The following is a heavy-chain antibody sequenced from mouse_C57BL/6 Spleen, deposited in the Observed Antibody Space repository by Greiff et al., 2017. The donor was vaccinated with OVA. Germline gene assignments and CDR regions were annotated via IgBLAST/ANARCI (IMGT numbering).Heavy chain of an antibody. Sequence: EVQLQESGPGLVKPSQSLSLTCSVTGYSITSGYYWNWIRQSPGNKLEWMGYIRNDGSNNYNPSLKNRISFTRDTSKYQFFLKLNSVTTEDTATYYCARDGYYEGWFAYWGQGTLVTVSA. CDR2: IRNDGSN. V-gene: IGHV3-6*01. D-gene: IGHD2-3*01. J-gene: IGHJ3*01. CDR1: GYSITSGYY. CDR3: ARDGYYEGWFAY.